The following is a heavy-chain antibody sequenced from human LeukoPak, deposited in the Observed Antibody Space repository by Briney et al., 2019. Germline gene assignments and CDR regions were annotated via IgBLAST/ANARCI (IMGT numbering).Heavy chain of an antibody. J-gene: IGHJ4*02. Sequence: GGSLRLSCAASGFTFSSYSMNWVRQAPGKGLEWVSSISSSSSYIYYADSVKGRFTISRDNTKNSVYLQMNSLKTEDTAVYYCADPGVGYWGQGILVTVSS. V-gene: IGHV3-21*06. D-gene: IGHD2-8*01. CDR3: ADPGVGY. CDR2: ISSSSSYI. CDR1: GFTFSSYS.